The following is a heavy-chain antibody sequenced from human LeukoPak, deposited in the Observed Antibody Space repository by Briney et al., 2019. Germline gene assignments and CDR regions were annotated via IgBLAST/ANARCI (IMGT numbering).Heavy chain of an antibody. CDR3: ARSTTVPPWVYPSAEYYFDY. CDR1: GYSFTSYW. CDR2: IYPGDSDT. D-gene: IGHD1-14*01. J-gene: IGHJ4*02. Sequence: GESLKISCKGSGYSFTSYWIGWVRQMPGKGLEWMGIIYPGDSDTRYSPSFQGQVTISADKSINTAYLQWSSLKASDTAMYYWARSTTVPPWVYPSAEYYFDYWGQGTLVTVSS. V-gene: IGHV5-51*01.